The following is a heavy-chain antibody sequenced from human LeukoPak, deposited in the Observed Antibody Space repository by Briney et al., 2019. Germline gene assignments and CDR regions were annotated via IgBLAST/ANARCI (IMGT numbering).Heavy chain of an antibody. Sequence: ASVKVSCKASGGTFSSYVISWVRQAPGQGLEWMGGIIPIFGTANYAQKFQGRVTITADKSTSTAYMELSSLRSDDTAVYYCAREGEHNYYDSSGPNFNYWGQGTLVTVSS. CDR3: AREGEHNYYDSSGPNFNY. V-gene: IGHV1-69*06. CDR1: GGTFSSYV. J-gene: IGHJ4*02. D-gene: IGHD3-22*01. CDR2: IIPIFGTA.